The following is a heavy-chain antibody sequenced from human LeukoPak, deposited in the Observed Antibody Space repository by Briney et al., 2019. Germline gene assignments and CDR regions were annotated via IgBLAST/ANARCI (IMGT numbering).Heavy chain of an antibody. CDR1: GFNFRGYL. Sequence: GGSLRLSCAASGFNFRGYLMHWVRQAPGKGLEWVALLYSDDKSEFYGDSVEGRFTISRDTSTNTLYLDMNSLRAEDTAVYYCARGGSYLSAFDIWGQGTMVTVSS. CDR2: LYSDDKSE. D-gene: IGHD1-26*01. J-gene: IGHJ3*02. CDR3: ARGGSYLSAFDI. V-gene: IGHV3-33*01.